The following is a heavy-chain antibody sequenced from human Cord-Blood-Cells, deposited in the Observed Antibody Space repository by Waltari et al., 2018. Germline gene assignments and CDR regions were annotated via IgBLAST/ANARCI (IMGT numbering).Heavy chain of an antibody. Sequence: QVQLVQSGAAVKKPGSSVKVSCKASGGTFSSYAISWVRQAPGQGLEWKGGIMPIFGTANYAQKFQGRVTITADESTSTAYMELSSLRSEDTAVYYCARDTKPVQVYYYYYDMDVWGKGTTVTVSS. CDR3: ARDTKPVQVYYYYYDMDV. V-gene: IGHV1-69*01. CDR1: GGTFSSYA. CDR2: IMPIFGTA. J-gene: IGHJ6*03. D-gene: IGHD2-8*01.